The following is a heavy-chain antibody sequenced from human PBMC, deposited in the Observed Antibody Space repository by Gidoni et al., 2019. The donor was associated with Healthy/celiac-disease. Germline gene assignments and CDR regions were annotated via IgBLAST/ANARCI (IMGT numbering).Heavy chain of an antibody. J-gene: IGHJ4*02. V-gene: IGHV1-24*01. D-gene: IGHD4-17*01. CDR1: GYTLTELS. CDR2: FDPEDGET. CDR3: ATDPRYGDPPNFDY. Sequence: AEVKKPGASVKVSCKVSGYTLTELSMHWVRQAPGKGLEWMGGFDPEDGETIYAQKFQGRVTMTEDTSTDTAYMELSSLRSEDTAVYYCATDPRYGDPPNFDYWGQGTLVTVSS.